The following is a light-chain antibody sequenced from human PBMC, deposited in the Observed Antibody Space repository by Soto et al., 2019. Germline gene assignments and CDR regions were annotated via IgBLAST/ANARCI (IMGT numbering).Light chain of an antibody. J-gene: IGKJ5*01. CDR1: QSVRRY. CDR2: DAS. V-gene: IGKV3-11*01. Sequence: EIVLTQSPATLSLSPGERATLSCRASQSVRRYLAWCRQRPGQPPRLLIYDASNRAAGIPARFSGSGFGTDFSLTINNLEPEDFAVYYCQQRNSWPITFGQGTRLEIK. CDR3: QQRNSWPIT.